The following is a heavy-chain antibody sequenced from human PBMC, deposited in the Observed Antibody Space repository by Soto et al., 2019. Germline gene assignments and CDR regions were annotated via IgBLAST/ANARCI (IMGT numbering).Heavy chain of an antibody. CDR1: GGSISSSSYY. CDR3: ARQRDYGDYDEYYYFGMDV. J-gene: IGHJ6*01. Sequence: SETLSLTCTVSGGSISSSSYYWGWIRQPPGKGLEWIGSIYYSGSTYYNPSLKSRVTISVDTSKNQFSLKLSSVTAADTAVYYCARQRDYGDYDEYYYFGMDVLGQGTSVT. V-gene: IGHV4-39*01. CDR2: IYYSGST. D-gene: IGHD4-17*01.